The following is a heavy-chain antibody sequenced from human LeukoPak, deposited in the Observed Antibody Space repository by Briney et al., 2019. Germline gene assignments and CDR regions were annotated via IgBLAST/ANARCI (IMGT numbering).Heavy chain of an antibody. Sequence: PGGSLRLSCAASGFTFRSYSMNWVRQAPGKGLELVSSISSSSSYIYYADSVKGRFTISRDNAKNSLDLQMNSLRADDAAVYYCARDPENTYYYDSSGYGAFDIWGQGTMVTVSS. D-gene: IGHD3-22*01. CDR3: ARDPENTYYYDSSGYGAFDI. CDR2: ISSSSSYI. V-gene: IGHV3-21*04. CDR1: GFTFRSYS. J-gene: IGHJ3*02.